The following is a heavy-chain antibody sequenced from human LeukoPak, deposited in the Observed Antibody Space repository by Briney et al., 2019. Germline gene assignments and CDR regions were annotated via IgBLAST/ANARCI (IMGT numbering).Heavy chain of an antibody. D-gene: IGHD3-22*01. CDR2: IKQDGSGK. CDR3: ARDGYYDTSGTSY. J-gene: IGHJ4*02. Sequence: PGGSLRLSCAASGFTFSSYWMSWVRQAPGKGLEWVANIKQDGSGKYYVDSVKGRFTISRDNAKKSLYLQMNSLRVGDTAVYYCARDGYYDTSGTSYWGQGTLVTVSS. CDR1: GFTFSSYW. V-gene: IGHV3-7*01.